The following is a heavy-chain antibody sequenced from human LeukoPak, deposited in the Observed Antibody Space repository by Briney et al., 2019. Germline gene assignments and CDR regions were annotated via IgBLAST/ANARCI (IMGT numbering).Heavy chain of an antibody. J-gene: IGHJ3*02. Sequence: GSLRLSCAASGFTFSSYGMHWVRQAPGKGLEWVAFIRYDGSNKYYADSVKGRFTISRDNSKNTLYLQMNSLRAEDTAVYYCAKDLGRVVRARYDAFDIWGQGTMVTVSS. D-gene: IGHD3-10*01. CDR3: AKDLGRVVRARYDAFDI. CDR1: GFTFSSYG. V-gene: IGHV3-30*02. CDR2: IRYDGSNK.